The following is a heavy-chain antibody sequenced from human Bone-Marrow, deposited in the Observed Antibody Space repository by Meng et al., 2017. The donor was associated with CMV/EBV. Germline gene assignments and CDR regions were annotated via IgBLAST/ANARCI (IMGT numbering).Heavy chain of an antibody. D-gene: IGHD3-22*01. CDR1: YA. CDR3: AADYYDTSGYYFPPIPTPVFDW. CDR2: ISGSGSTT. J-gene: IGHJ4*02. V-gene: IGHV3-23*01. Sequence: YAMSWVRQGQGKGVKWVSAISGSGSTTYYADSVKARFTISRENAKKTLYLQMISLRADDTAVYYCAADYYDTSGYYFPPIPTPVFDWWSQGTLVTVSS.